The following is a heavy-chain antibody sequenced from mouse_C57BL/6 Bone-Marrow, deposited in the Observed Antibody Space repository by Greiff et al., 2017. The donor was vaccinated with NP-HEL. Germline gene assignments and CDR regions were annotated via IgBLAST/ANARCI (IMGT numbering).Heavy chain of an antibody. Sequence: ESGPGLVKPSQSLSLTCSVTGYSITSGYYWNWIRQFPGNKLEWMGYISYDGSNNYNPSLKNRISITRATSKNQFFLELNSVTTEDTATYYCARKRAMDYWGQGTSVTVSS. V-gene: IGHV3-6*01. CDR3: ARKRAMDY. CDR1: GYSITSGYY. J-gene: IGHJ4*01. CDR2: ISYDGSN.